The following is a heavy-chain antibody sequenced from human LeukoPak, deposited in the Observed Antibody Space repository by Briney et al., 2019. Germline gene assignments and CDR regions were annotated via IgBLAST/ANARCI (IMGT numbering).Heavy chain of an antibody. Sequence: PGGSLRLSCAASGFTFSSYAMSWVRQAPGKGLEWVSTVNSNDRPYYADSVKGRFTISRDNSKNTLYLQMNTLRVEDTALYYCAKDRAAVVEAAINYWGQGILVTVSP. V-gene: IGHV3-23*01. D-gene: IGHD2-15*01. CDR2: VNSNDRP. CDR3: AKDRAAVVEAAINY. J-gene: IGHJ4*02. CDR1: GFTFSSYA.